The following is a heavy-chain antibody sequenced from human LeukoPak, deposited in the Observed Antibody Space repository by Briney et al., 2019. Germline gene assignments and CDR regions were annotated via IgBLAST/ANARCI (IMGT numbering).Heavy chain of an antibody. CDR2: INPTSGGT. D-gene: IGHD3-22*01. CDR3: ARDGQGYYYDSSGTSAYYYYYYMDV. CDR1: GYTFTGYY. J-gene: IGHJ6*03. V-gene: IGHV1-2*02. Sequence: ASVKVSCKASGYTFTGYYMHWVRQAPGQGPEWMGWINPTSGGTSYAQKFQGRVTMTRDTSISTAYMELTRLRSDDTAVYYCARDGQGYYYDSSGTSAYYYYYYMDVWGKGTTVTVSS.